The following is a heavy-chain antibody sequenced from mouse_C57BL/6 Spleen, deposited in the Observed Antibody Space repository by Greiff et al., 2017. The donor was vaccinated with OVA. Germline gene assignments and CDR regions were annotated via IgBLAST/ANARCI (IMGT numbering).Heavy chain of an antibody. V-gene: IGHV1-82*01. CDR2: IYPGDGDT. Sequence: VQLQQSGPELVKPGASVKISCKASGYAFSSSWMNWVKQRPGKGLEWIGRIYPGDGDTNYNGKFKGKATLTADKSSSTAYMQLSSLTSEDSAVYLCARGGSSGGHFDYWGQGTTLTVSS. CDR1: GYAFSSSW. CDR3: ARGGSSGGHFDY. D-gene: IGHD3-2*02. J-gene: IGHJ2*01.